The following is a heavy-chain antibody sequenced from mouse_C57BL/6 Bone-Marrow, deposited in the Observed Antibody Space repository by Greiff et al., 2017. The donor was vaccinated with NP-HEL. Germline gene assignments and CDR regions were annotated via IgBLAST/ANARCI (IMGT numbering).Heavy chain of an antibody. CDR3: ARSGDLLWLRRDWYFDV. Sequence: QVQLQQPGAELVRPGTSVKLPCKASGYTFTSYWMHWVKQRPGQGLEWIGVIDPSDSYTNYNQKFKGKATLTVDTSSSTAYMQLSSLTSEDSAVYYCARSGDLLWLRRDWYFDVWGTGTTVTVSS. CDR1: GYTFTSYW. V-gene: IGHV1-59*01. D-gene: IGHD2-2*01. CDR2: IDPSDSYT. J-gene: IGHJ1*03.